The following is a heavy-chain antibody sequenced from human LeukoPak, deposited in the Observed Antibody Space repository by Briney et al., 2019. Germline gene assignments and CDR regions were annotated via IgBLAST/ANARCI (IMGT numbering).Heavy chain of an antibody. CDR3: ASSSPQVEMVPGGQDAFDI. CDR1: GYSFTSYW. J-gene: IGHJ3*02. CDR2: IYPGDSDT. D-gene: IGHD5-24*01. Sequence: GESLKISCKGSGYSFTSYWIGWVRQMPGKGLEWMGIIYPGDSDTRYSPSFQGQVTISADKSISTAYLQWSSLKASDTAMYYCASSSPQVEMVPGGQDAFDIWGQGTMVTVSS. V-gene: IGHV5-51*01.